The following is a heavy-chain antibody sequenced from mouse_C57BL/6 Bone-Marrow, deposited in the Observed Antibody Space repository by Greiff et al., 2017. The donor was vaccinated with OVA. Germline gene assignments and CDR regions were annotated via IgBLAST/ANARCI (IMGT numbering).Heavy chain of an antibody. D-gene: IGHD2-1*01. Sequence: QVTLKESGPGILQSSQTLSLTCSFSGFSLSTSGMGVSWIRQPSGKGLEWLAHIYWDDDKRYNPSLKSRLTISKDTSRNQVFLKITSVDTADTATYYCARRVGNGKGGYWYFDVWGTGTTVTVSS. J-gene: IGHJ1*03. CDR1: GFSLSTSGMG. V-gene: IGHV8-12*01. CDR3: ARRVGNGKGGYWYFDV. CDR2: IYWDDDK.